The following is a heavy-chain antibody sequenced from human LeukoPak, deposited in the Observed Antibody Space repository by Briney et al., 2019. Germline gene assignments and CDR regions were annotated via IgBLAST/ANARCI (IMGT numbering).Heavy chain of an antibody. CDR2: IIPIFGTA. Sequence: ASVKVSCKGSGGTFSSYAISWVRQAPGQGLEWMGGIIPIFGTANYAQKFQGRVTITADESTSTAYMELSSLRAEDTAVYYCASELYPDAFDIWGQGTMVTVSS. CDR1: GGTFSSYA. V-gene: IGHV1-69*13. CDR3: ASELYPDAFDI. J-gene: IGHJ3*02. D-gene: IGHD2-8*01.